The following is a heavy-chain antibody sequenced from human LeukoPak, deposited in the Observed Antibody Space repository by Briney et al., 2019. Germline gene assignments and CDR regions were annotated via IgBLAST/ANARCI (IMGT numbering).Heavy chain of an antibody. CDR1: GYTLTELS. CDR2: FDPEDGET. J-gene: IGHJ4*02. CDR3: ATGGDWLLLWFY. V-gene: IGHV1-24*01. D-gene: IGHD3-10*01. Sequence: ASVTVSCKVSGYTLTELSMHWVRQVPGKGLEWMGGFDPEDGETIYAQKFQGRVTMTEDTSTDTAYMELSSLRSEDTAVYYCATGGDWLLLWFYWGQGTLVTVSS.